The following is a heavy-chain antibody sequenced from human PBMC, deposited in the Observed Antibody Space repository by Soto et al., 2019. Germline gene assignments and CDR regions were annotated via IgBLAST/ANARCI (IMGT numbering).Heavy chain of an antibody. CDR3: ARALYDFWSGHTYYYYYYYMDV. D-gene: IGHD3-3*01. J-gene: IGHJ6*03. Sequence: SETLSLTCTVSGGSISSGGYYWSWIRQHPGKGLEWIGYIYYSGSTYYNPSLKSRVTISVDTSKNQFSLKLSSVTAADTAVYYCARALYDFWSGHTYYYYYYYMDVWGKGTTVTVSS. CDR1: GGSISSGGYY. CDR2: IYYSGST. V-gene: IGHV4-31*03.